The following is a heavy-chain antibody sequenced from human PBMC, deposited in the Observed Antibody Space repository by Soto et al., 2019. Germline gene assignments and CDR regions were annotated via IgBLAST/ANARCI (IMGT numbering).Heavy chain of an antibody. CDR2: MNPNSGAT. CDR1: GYSFSAYH. CDR3: ARDPYYYAGDGYRRNFDF. Sequence: ASVKVSCKTSGYSFSAYHIHWVRQAPGQGLEWMGWMNPNSGATNSPQKFRGRVTMTRDTSLRTAYMELSGLRSDDTAVYYCARDPYYYAGDGYRRNFDFWGQGTPVTVSS. V-gene: IGHV1-2*02. D-gene: IGHD3-10*01. J-gene: IGHJ4*02.